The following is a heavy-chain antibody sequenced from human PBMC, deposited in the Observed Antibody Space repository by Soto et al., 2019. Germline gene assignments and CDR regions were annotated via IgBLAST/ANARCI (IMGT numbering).Heavy chain of an antibody. CDR1: GGSISSSSYY. CDR3: ASQYEQCLKPEYFHY. Sequence: QLQLQESGPGLVRPSETLSLTCTVTVSGGSISSSSYYWGWIRQPPGKGLEWIGSMYYSGSTYYHPSLKSRVNISVDTPKIQFSLKLSSATAVDTAVYYWASQYEQCLKPEYFHYWGQGTLVTVSS. V-gene: IGHV4-39*01. J-gene: IGHJ1*01. CDR2: MYYSGST. D-gene: IGHD2-8*01.